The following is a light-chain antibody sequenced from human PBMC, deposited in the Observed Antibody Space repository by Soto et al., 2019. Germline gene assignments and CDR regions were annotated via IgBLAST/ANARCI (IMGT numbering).Light chain of an antibody. CDR3: PHSSNPPRT. CDR1: QSINNY. J-gene: IGKJ1*01. V-gene: IGKV1-39*01. CDR2: AAS. Sequence: IQVSQYKYSLSASVGDRFTITCRASQSINNYLHWFQQKPGKAPKLLIYAASTLQSGVPSRFSGSGSGTDFTLTISSLHPEDVATYFCPHSSNPPRTFGQGTKVDIK.